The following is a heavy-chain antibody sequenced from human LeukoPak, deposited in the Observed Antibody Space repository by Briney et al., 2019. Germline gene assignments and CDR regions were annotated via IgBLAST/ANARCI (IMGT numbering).Heavy chain of an antibody. CDR3: AATITMVRGVITS. Sequence: GGSLRLSCAASGFTFSSYAMSWVRQAPGKGLEWVSAISGSGGSTYYADSVKGRFTISRDNSKNTLYLQMNSLRAEDTAVYYCAATITMVRGVITSWGQGTLVTVSS. J-gene: IGHJ4*02. D-gene: IGHD3-10*01. CDR1: GFTFSSYA. CDR2: ISGSGGST. V-gene: IGHV3-23*01.